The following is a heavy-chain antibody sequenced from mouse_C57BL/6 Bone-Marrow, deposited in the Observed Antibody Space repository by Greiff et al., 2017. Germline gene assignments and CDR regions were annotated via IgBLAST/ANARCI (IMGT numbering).Heavy chain of an antibody. CDR1: GFTFSDYY. V-gene: IGHV5-16*01. CDR2: INYDGSST. D-gene: IGHD2-4*01. J-gene: IGHJ2*01. CDR3: AREGIYYDYGGNYFDY. Sequence: EVQLQESEGGLVQPGSSMKLSCTASGFTFSDYYMAWVRQVPEKGLEWVANINYDGSSTYYLDSLKSRFIISRDNAKNLLYLQMSSLKSEDTATYYCAREGIYYDYGGNYFDYWGQGTTLTVSS.